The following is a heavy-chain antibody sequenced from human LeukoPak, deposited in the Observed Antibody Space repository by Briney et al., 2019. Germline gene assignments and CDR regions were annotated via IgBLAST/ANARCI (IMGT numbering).Heavy chain of an antibody. J-gene: IGHJ5*02. D-gene: IGHD2-2*01. CDR3: ARSRWNVVVPAAREFWFDP. CDR1: GFTFSSYA. V-gene: IGHV3-23*01. Sequence: GGSLRLSCAASGFTFSSYAMSWVRQAPGKGLEWVSAISGSGDSTYYADSVKGRFTISRDNSKNTLYLQMNSLRAEDTAVYYCARSRWNVVVPAAREFWFDPWGQGTLVTVSS. CDR2: ISGSGDST.